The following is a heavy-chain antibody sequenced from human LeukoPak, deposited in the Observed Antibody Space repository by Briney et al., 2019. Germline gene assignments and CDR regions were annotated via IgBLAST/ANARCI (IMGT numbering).Heavy chain of an antibody. CDR2: IYYSGST. D-gene: IGHD6-6*01. Sequence: PSETLSLTCAVSGGSTSSYYWSWIRQPPGKGLEWIGYIYYSGSTNYNPSLKSRVTISVDTSKNQFSLKLSSVTAADTAVYYCARDIASSSYYYYGMDVWGQGTTVTVSS. CDR3: ARDIASSSYYYYGMDV. V-gene: IGHV4-59*01. J-gene: IGHJ6*02. CDR1: GGSTSSYY.